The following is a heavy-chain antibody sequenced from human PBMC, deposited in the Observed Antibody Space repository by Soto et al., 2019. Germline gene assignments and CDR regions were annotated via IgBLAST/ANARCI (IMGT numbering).Heavy chain of an antibody. V-gene: IGHV3-23*01. J-gene: IGHJ1*01. CDR2: ISGSGGST. CDR3: AKRPRQWLVVDPLRDFQH. CDR1: GFTFSTYS. Sequence: PGGSLRLSCAASGFTFSTYSMNWVRQAPGKGLEWVSAISGSGGSTYYADSVKGRFTISRDNSKNTLYLQMNSLRAEDTAVYYCAKRPRQWLVVDPLRDFQHWGQGTLVTVSS. D-gene: IGHD6-19*01.